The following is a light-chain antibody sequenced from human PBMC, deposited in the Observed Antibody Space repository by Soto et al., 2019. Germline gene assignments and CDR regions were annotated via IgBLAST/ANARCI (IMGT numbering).Light chain of an antibody. Sequence: DIQLTQSPSFLSASVGDRVTITCRASQDISSYLAWYQQKPGKAPKLLIYAASTMQNGVPSRFSGSGSGTEFTLTISSLQPEDFATYYCQQYNTSPPYTFGPGTKLDI. J-gene: IGKJ3*01. CDR3: QQYNTSPPYT. V-gene: IGKV1-9*01. CDR1: QDISSY. CDR2: AAS.